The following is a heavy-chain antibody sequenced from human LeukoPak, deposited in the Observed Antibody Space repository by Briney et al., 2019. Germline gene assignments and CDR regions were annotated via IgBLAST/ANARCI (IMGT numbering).Heavy chain of an antibody. CDR2: MNPNSGNT. CDR1: GYTFTSYD. V-gene: IGHV1-8*01. CDR3: ARGPVMDQLLQSPFDY. J-gene: IGHJ4*02. Sequence: GAPVKVSCKASGYTFTSYDINWVRQATGQGLEWMGWMNPNSGNTGYAQKFQGRVTMTRNTSISTAYMELSSLRSEDTAVYYCARGPVMDQLLQSPFDYWGQGTLVTVSS. D-gene: IGHD2-2*01.